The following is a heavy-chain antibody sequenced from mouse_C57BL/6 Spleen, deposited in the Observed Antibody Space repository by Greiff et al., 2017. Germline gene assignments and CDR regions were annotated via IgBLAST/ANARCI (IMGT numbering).Heavy chain of an antibody. CDR1: GYTFTEYT. Sequence: VMLVESGAELVKPGASVKLSCKASGYTFTEYTIHWVKQRPGQGLEWIGWFYPGSGSIKYNEKFKDKATLTADKSSSTVYMELSRLTSEDSAVYFCARHEVYYGSQYYFDYWGQGTTLTVSS. D-gene: IGHD1-1*01. CDR3: ARHEVYYGSQYYFDY. J-gene: IGHJ2*01. V-gene: IGHV1-62-2*01. CDR2: FYPGSGSI.